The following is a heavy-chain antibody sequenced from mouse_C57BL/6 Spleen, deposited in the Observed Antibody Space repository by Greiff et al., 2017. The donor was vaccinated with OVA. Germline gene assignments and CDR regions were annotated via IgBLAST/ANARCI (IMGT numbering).Heavy chain of an antibody. V-gene: IGHV1-69*01. J-gene: IGHJ2*01. CDR2: IHPTNGYT. CDR1: GYTFTSYC. CDR3: ARREGNSGFYY. D-gene: IGHD3-2*02. Sequence: QVQLQQSGAELAMPGASVKLSCKASGYTFTSYCIHWVKQRPGQGLEWIGEIHPTNGYTNYNQKFKGKSTLTADKSSSTAYMQLRSLPSDDYAVDYCARREGNSGFYYWGKGTTLTVSS.